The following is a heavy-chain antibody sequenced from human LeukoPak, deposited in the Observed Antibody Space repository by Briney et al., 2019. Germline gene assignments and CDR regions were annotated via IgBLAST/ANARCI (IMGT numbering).Heavy chain of an antibody. CDR3: ARDRNYYGSGAFDY. J-gene: IGHJ4*02. D-gene: IGHD3-10*01. V-gene: IGHV3-48*03. CDR1: GFTFSSYE. Sequence: GGSLRLSCAASGFTFSSYEMNWVRQAPGKGLEWVSYISSSGSTIYYADSVKGRFTISRDNAKNSLYLQMNSLRAEDTAVYYCARDRNYYGSGAFDYWGQGTLVTVSS. CDR2: ISSSGSTI.